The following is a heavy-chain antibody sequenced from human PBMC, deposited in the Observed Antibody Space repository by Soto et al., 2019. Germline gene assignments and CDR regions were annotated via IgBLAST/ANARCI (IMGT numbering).Heavy chain of an antibody. CDR2: IYYSGST. D-gene: IGHD3-16*01. V-gene: IGHV4-59*01. Sequence: PSETLSLTCTVSGGSISSYYWSWIRQPPGKGLEWIGYIYYSGSTNYNPSLKSRVTISVDTSKNQFSLKLSSVTAADTAVYYCARFTARGAVLGETANYYYYYGMDVWGQGTTVTVSS. CDR3: ARFTARGAVLGETANYYYYYGMDV. CDR1: GGSISSYY. J-gene: IGHJ6*02.